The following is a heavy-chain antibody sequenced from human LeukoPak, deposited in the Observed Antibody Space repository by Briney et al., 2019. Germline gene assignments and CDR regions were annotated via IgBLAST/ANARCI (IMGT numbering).Heavy chain of an antibody. CDR1: GYTFTSYG. D-gene: IGHD3-10*01. Sequence: ASVKVSCKASGYTFTSYGISWVRQAPGQGLEWMGWISAYNGNTNYAQKLQGRVTMTTDTSTSTAYMELRSLRSGDTAVYYCARGGYGSGSSDDAFDIWGQGTMVTVSS. CDR3: ARGGYGSGSSDDAFDI. CDR2: ISAYNGNT. J-gene: IGHJ3*02. V-gene: IGHV1-18*01.